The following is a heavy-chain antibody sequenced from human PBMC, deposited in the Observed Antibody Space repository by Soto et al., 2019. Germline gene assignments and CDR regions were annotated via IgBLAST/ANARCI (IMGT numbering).Heavy chain of an antibody. Sequence: QVQLQESGPGLVKPSGTLSLTCAVSGDSISTNHWWTWVRQPPGKGLELIGEVYHSGSTNYSPSPKSRVVISVCMSNYLFSLTLTSVPAVDSAVYYCASSGGGEDYWGQGTLVTVSS. CDR2: VYHSGST. V-gene: IGHV4-4*02. CDR3: ASSGGGEDY. CDR1: GDSISTNHW. J-gene: IGHJ4*02. D-gene: IGHD3-16*01.